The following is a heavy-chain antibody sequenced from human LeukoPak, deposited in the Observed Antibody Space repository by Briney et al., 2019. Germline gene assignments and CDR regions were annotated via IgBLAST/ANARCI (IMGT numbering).Heavy chain of an antibody. CDR3: AKVDCSSITCNKNFDY. V-gene: IGHV3-23*01. CDR1: GFTFKTYV. Sequence: GGSLRLSCAASGFTFKTYVMTWVRQALRKGVEWVSTIPTTGGSTYYADSVKGRFTISRDNSKNTLYLQMNSLRVEDTAVYYCAKVDCSSITCNKNFDYWGQGTLVTVSS. J-gene: IGHJ4*02. D-gene: IGHD2-2*01. CDR2: IPTTGGST.